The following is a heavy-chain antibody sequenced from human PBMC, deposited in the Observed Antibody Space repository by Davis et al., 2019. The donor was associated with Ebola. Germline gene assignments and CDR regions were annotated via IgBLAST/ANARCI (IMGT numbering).Heavy chain of an antibody. D-gene: IGHD3-22*01. CDR2: IYSGGNR. CDR1: GFTFSNYD. Sequence: GGSLRLSCAASGFTFSNYDMNWVRQAPGKGLEWVAVIYSGGNRYYADSVKGRFTISRDNSKDTVYLQMNNLRVEDTAVYSCARDRYYDSTGYTHFFDYWGQETLVTVSS. V-gene: IGHV3-53*01. CDR3: ARDRYYDSTGYTHFFDY. J-gene: IGHJ4*02.